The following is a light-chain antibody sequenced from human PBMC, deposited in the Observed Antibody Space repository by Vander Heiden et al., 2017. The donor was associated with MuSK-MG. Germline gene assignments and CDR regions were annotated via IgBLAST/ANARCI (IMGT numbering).Light chain of an antibody. CDR3: CSYTSTSTRV. Sequence: QSALTQPASASGPPGQSITISCTGTSSDVGGYDYVSWDQQHPGKAPKLMIYDVSNRPSGVSNRFSGSKSGNMASLTISGLQAEDEADYYCCSYTSTSTRVFGGGTKLTVL. J-gene: IGLJ2*01. V-gene: IGLV2-14*03. CDR2: DVS. CDR1: SSDVGGYDY.